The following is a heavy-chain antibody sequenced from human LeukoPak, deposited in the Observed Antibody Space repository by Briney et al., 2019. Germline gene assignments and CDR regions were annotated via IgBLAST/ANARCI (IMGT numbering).Heavy chain of an antibody. Sequence: SETLSLTCAVPGYSIRSGYYWGWIRQPPGKGLEWIGSIYNSGSTYYNPSLKSRVTISVDTSKNQFSLKLSSVTAADTAVYYCARSITMFGVVWDAFDIWGQGTMVTVSS. D-gene: IGHD3-3*01. CDR2: IYNSGST. J-gene: IGHJ3*02. CDR3: ARSITMFGVVWDAFDI. CDR1: GYSIRSGYY. V-gene: IGHV4-38-2*01.